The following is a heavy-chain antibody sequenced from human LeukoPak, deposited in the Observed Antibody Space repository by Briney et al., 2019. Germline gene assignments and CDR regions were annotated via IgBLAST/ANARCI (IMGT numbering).Heavy chain of an antibody. Sequence: GGSLRLSCAASGFTVSSNYMSWVRQAPGKGLEWVSVIYSGGSTYYADSVKGRFTISRDNSKNTLYLQMNSLRAEDTAVYYCARGLVDTAMVISQTVDYWGQGTLVTVSS. D-gene: IGHD5-18*01. CDR2: IYSGGST. J-gene: IGHJ4*02. V-gene: IGHV3-66*01. CDR1: GFTVSSNY. CDR3: ARGLVDTAMVISQTVDY.